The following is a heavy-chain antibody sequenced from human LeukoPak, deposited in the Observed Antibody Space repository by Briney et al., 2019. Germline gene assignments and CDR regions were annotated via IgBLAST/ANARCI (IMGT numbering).Heavy chain of an antibody. CDR2: IKQDGSEK. J-gene: IGHJ4*02. D-gene: IGHD3-22*01. Sequence: GGSLRLSCAASGFTFSSYWMSWVRQAPGKGLEWVANIKQDGSEKYYVDSVEGRFTISRDNAKNSLYLQMNSLRAEDTAVYYCAKRPGYYYLIADYWGQGTLVTVSS. CDR3: AKRPGYYYLIADY. V-gene: IGHV3-7*03. CDR1: GFTFSSYW.